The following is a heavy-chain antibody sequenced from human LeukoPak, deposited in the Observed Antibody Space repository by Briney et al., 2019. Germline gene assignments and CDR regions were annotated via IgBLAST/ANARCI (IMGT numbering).Heavy chain of an antibody. J-gene: IGHJ4*02. D-gene: IGHD3-10*01. CDR3: ARWPASRGSAGFDY. CDR1: GGSISSGGYS. CDR2: IYYSGST. Sequence: SETLSLTCAVSGGSISSGGYSWSWIRQPPGKGLEWIGYIYYSGSTYYNPSLKSRVTISVDTSKNQFSLKLSSVTAADTAVYYCARWPASRGSAGFDYWGQGTLSPSPQ. V-gene: IGHV4-30-4*07.